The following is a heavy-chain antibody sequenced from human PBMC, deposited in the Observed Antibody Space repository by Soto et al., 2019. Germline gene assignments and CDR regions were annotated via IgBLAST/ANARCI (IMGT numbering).Heavy chain of an antibody. J-gene: IGHJ5*01. CDR3: ARDYYNGNSIDY. CDR1: GYSFTSYW. CDR2: IYPGDSDT. V-gene: IGHV5-51*01. D-gene: IGHD3-22*01. Sequence: PGESLKICCQGSGYSFTSYWIGWVRQMPGKGLEWMGIIYPGDSDTRYSPSFQGQVTISAVKSINTACLQWNCLKTSDTAIYYCARDYYNGNSIDYWGHGTLVTVSS.